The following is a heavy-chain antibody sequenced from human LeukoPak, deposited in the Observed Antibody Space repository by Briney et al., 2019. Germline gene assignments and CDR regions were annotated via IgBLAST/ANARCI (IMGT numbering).Heavy chain of an antibody. CDR3: AKDPRVGSRVATPCH. J-gene: IGHJ4*02. CDR1: GFTFISYA. CDR2: ISGSGART. Sequence: GGSLRLSCAASGFTFISYAMSWVRQTPGKGLEWISTISGSGARTYYADSVKGRFTISRDNSKSTLFLQMNSLRAEDTAVYYCAKDPRVGSRVATPCHWGQGTLVTVSS. V-gene: IGHV3-23*01. D-gene: IGHD5-24*01.